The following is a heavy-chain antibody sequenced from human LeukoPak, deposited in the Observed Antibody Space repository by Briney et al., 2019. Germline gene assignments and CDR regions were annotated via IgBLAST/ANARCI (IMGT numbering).Heavy chain of an antibody. CDR3: AKDLETTSRGGY. D-gene: IGHD4-11*01. CDR1: GFTFSSYS. J-gene: IGHJ4*02. CDR2: IGSSGGNT. V-gene: IGHV3-23*01. Sequence: PGGSLRLSCAASGFTFSSYSMNWVRQAPGKGLEWVSVIGSSGGNTYYADSVKGRFTISRDNSRNTLYLQMNSLRAEDTAVYYCAKDLETTSRGGYWGQGTLITVSS.